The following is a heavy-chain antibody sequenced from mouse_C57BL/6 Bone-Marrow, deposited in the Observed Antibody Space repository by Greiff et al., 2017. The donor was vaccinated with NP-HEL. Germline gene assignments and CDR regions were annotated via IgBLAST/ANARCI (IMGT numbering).Heavy chain of an antibody. CDR3: TRDPFSNPFAY. Sequence: EVKVEESGEGLVKPGGSLKLSCAASGFTFSSYAMSWVRQTPEKRLEWVAYISSGGDYIYYADTVKGRFTISRDNARNTLYLQMSSLKSEDTAMYYCTRDPFSNPFAYWGQGTLVTVSA. D-gene: IGHD2-5*01. V-gene: IGHV5-9-1*02. CDR1: GFTFSSYA. CDR2: ISSGGDYI. J-gene: IGHJ3*01.